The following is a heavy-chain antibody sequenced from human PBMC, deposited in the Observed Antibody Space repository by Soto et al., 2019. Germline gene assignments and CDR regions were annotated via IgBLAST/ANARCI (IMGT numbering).Heavy chain of an antibody. D-gene: IGHD6-13*01. Sequence: SLTCRVAGGSSSSRSYYRVRKRQPPGKGLEWIGSIYYSGSTYYNPSLKSRVTISVDTSKNQFSLKLSSVTAADTAVYYCHTAGVAAAKPLDYWGQGTLVTVSS. CDR2: IYYSGST. V-gene: IGHV4-39*05. J-gene: IGHJ4*02. CDR1: GGSSSSRSYY. CDR3: HTAGVAAAKPLDY.